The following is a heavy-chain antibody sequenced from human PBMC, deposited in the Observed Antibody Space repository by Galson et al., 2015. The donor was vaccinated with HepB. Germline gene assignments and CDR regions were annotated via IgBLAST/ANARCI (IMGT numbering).Heavy chain of an antibody. CDR3: AKDLSGYSYGPVAY. D-gene: IGHD5-18*01. CDR2: ISYDGSNK. V-gene: IGHV3-30*18. J-gene: IGHJ4*02. CDR1: GFTFSSYG. Sequence: SLRLSCAASGFTFSSYGMHWVRQAPGKGLEWVAVISYDGSNKYYADSVKGRFTISRDNSKNTLYLQMNSLRAEDTAVYYCAKDLSGYSYGPVAYWGQGTLVTVSS.